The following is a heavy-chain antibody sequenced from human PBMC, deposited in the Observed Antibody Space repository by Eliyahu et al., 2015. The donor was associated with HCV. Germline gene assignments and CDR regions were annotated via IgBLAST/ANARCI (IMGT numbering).Heavy chain of an antibody. Sequence: QVQLVQSGAEVKKPGASVKVSCKASGXXXPGXHMXWVRXAPGQGLEXMGGINPNXGGTXYAQKFQGRVTMTRDTSISTAYMELSRLRSDDTAVYYCARDLAKPPVLRFLEWSRSGWFDPWGQGTLVTVSS. CDR3: ARDLAKPPVLRFLEWSRSGWFDP. CDR1: GXXXPGXH. V-gene: IGHV1-2*02. CDR2: INPNXGGT. J-gene: IGHJ5*02. D-gene: IGHD3-3*01.